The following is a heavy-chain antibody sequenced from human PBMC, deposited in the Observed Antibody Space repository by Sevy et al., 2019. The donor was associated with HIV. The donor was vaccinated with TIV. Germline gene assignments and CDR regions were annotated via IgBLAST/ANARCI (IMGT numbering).Heavy chain of an antibody. Sequence: ASVKVSCKASGGTFSSYAISWVRQAPGQGLEWMGGIIPIFGTANYAQKFQGRVTITADESTSTAYMELSSLRSEDTAGYYCARGLTIFGVAHGMDVWGQGTTVTVSS. J-gene: IGHJ6*02. D-gene: IGHD3-3*01. CDR1: GGTFSSYA. CDR2: IIPIFGTA. V-gene: IGHV1-69*13. CDR3: ARGLTIFGVAHGMDV.